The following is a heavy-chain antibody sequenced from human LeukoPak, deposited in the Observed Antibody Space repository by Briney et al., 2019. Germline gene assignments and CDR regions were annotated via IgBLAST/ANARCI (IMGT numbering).Heavy chain of an antibody. CDR2: IIPIFGTA. CDR3: ARAPYGSGTGYAFDI. V-gene: IGHV1-69*06. Sequence: GASVKVSCKASGGTFSSYAISWLRQAPGQGLEWMGGIIPIFGTANYAQKFQGRVTITADKSTSTAYMELSSLRSEDTAVYYCARAPYGSGTGYAFDIWGQGTMVTVSS. D-gene: IGHD3-10*01. CDR1: GGTFSSYA. J-gene: IGHJ3*02.